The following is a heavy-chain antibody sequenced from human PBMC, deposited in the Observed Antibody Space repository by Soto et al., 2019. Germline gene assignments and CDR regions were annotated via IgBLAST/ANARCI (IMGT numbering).Heavy chain of an antibody. V-gene: IGHV1-69*01. CDR3: ARWGIAAAAQMGFDP. CDR1: GAPFASYA. D-gene: IGHD6-13*01. CDR2: IIPIFGTA. Sequence: QVQLVQSGAEVKKPGSSVKVSCRASGAPFASYAISGGRKALGQGLGGMGGIIPIFGTANYAQKFQGRVTITADESTSTAYMELSSLRSEDTAVYYCARWGIAAAAQMGFDPWGQGTLVTVSS. J-gene: IGHJ5*02.